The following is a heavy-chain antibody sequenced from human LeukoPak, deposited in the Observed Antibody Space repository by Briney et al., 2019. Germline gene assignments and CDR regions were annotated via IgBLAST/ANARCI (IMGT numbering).Heavy chain of an antibody. D-gene: IGHD5-18*01. CDR3: ARDQRSTSKERGYSYGSFDP. CDR1: GGSISSSSYY. CDR2: IYYSGST. Sequence: SETLSLTCTVSGGSISSSSYYWGWIRQPPGKGLEWIGSIYYSGSTYYNPSLKSRVTISVDTSKNQFSLKLSSVTAADTAVYYCARDQRSTSKERGYSYGSFDPWGQGTLVTVSS. V-gene: IGHV4-39*07. J-gene: IGHJ5*02.